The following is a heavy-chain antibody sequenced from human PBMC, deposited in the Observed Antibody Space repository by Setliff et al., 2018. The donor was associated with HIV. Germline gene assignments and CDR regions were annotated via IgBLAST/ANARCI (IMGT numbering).Heavy chain of an antibody. V-gene: IGHV2-5*01. D-gene: IGHD5-12*01. CDR2: IYWNDDK. J-gene: IGHJ4*02. Sequence: KSGPTLVNPTQTLTLTCTFSGFSLSTSGVGVGWIRQPPGKALEWLALIYWNDDKRYSPSLKSRLTITKDTSKNQVVLTMTNMDPVDTATYYCAHADGYNYVPFFDYWGQGTLVTVSS. CDR3: AHADGYNYVPFFDY. CDR1: GFSLSTSGVG.